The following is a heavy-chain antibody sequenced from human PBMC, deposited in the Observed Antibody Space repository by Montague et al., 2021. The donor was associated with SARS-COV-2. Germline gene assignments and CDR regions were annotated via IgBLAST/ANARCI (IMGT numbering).Heavy chain of an antibody. V-gene: IGHV4-4*07. CDR3: ARGDHPTTASWYFFDS. CDR2: IYSSGNT. CDR1: GGSINYYY. D-gene: IGHD6-13*01. J-gene: IGHJ4*02. Sequence: SETLSLTCTVSGGSINYYYWHWLRQSAGKGLEWIGRIYSSGNTNSNPFLESRVIMSVDSSQNQFSLKLNSVTAADTAVYYCARGDHPTTASWYFFDSWGQGALVTVSA.